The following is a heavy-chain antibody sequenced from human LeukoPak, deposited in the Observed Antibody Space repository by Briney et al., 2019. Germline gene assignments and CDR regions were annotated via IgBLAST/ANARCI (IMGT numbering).Heavy chain of an antibody. CDR3: AKDLSSAITSALVLDV. V-gene: IGHV3-9*01. CDR1: GFTFDDYA. D-gene: IGHD3-22*01. CDR2: ITWNRDNI. Sequence: GGSLRLSCTVSGFTFDDYAMHWVRHTPGKGLEWVAGITWNRDNIGYGDSVRGRFTISRDNVKNVLYLQMNSLRPEDTALYYCAKDLSSAITSALVLDVWGQGTTVIVS. J-gene: IGHJ6*02.